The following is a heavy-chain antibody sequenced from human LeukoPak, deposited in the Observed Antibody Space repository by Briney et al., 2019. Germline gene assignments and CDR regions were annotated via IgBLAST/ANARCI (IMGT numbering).Heavy chain of an antibody. Sequence: GGSLRLSCAASGFTFSSYAMSWVRQAPGKGLEWVSAISGSGGSTYYADSVKGRFTISRDNSKNTLYLQMNSLRAEDTAVYYCAKGRGQLLSRYYYMDVWGKGTTVTVSS. CDR1: GFTFSSYA. CDR2: ISGSGGST. V-gene: IGHV3-23*01. J-gene: IGHJ6*03. CDR3: AKGRGQLLSRYYYMDV. D-gene: IGHD2-2*01.